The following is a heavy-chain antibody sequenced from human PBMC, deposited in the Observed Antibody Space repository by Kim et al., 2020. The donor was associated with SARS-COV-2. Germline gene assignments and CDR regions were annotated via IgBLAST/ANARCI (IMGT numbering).Heavy chain of an antibody. Sequence: ASVKVSCKASGYTFTSYSMHWVRQAPGHRLEWLGWLHTANDNTKHSQKFQGRVTFTRDTSASTTYMELSSLTSEDTAVYYCARADGTYGMDVWGQGTSVTVSS. CDR1: GYTFTSYS. J-gene: IGHJ6*02. V-gene: IGHV1-3*04. CDR3: ARADGTYGMDV. CDR2: LHTANDNT.